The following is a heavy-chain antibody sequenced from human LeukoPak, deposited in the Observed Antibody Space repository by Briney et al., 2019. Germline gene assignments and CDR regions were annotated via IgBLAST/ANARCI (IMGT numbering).Heavy chain of an antibody. CDR3: ATGTSSGSYAY. CDR2: FDPEDGET. CDR1: GYSLTELS. Sequence: ASVKVSCKVSGYSLTELSMHWVRRAPGKGLEWMGGFDPEDGETVYAQKFQGRVTMTEDTSTDTAYMALSSLRSDDTAVYYCATGTSSGSYAYWGPGTLVTVSS. V-gene: IGHV1-24*01. J-gene: IGHJ4*02. D-gene: IGHD1-26*01.